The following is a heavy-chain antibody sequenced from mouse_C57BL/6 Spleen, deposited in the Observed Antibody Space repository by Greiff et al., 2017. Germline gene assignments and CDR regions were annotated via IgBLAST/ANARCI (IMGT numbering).Heavy chain of an antibody. CDR3: ARDYDYDCWYFDV. CDR2: IYPGDGDT. V-gene: IGHV1-82*01. CDR1: GYAFSSSW. D-gene: IGHD2-4*01. J-gene: IGHJ1*03. Sequence: QVQLQQSGPELVKPGASVKISCKASGYAFSSSWMNWVKQRPGQGLEWIGRIYPGDGDTNYNGKFKGKATLTADKSSSTAYMQLSSLTSEDSAVYFCARDYDYDCWYFDVWGTGTTVTVSS.